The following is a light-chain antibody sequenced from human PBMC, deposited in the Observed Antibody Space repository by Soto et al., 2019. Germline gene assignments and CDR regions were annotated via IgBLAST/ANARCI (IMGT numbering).Light chain of an antibody. CDR3: CSYAGSSTFPYV. CDR1: SSEVGSYNL. J-gene: IGLJ1*01. CDR2: EGS. V-gene: IGLV2-23*03. Sequence: QSALTQPASVSGSPGQSITISCTGTSSEVGSYNLVSWYQQHPGKAPKLMSYEGSKRPSGVSNRFSGSKSGNTASLTISGLQAEDESDYYCCSYAGSSTFPYVFGTGTKLTVL.